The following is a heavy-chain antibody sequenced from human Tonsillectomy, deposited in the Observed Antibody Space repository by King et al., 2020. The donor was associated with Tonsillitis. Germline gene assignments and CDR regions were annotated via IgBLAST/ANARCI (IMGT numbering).Heavy chain of an antibody. J-gene: IGHJ4*02. V-gene: IGHV4-59*08. D-gene: IGHD4-23*01. Sequence: VQLQESGPGLVKPSETLSLTCTVSGGSISSYYWSWIRQPPGKGLEWIGYIYYSGSTNYNPSLKSRVTISVDTSKNQFSLKLSSVTAADTAVYYCARHSYTVAPFGYWGQGTLVTVSS. CDR3: ARHSYTVAPFGY. CDR2: IYYSGST. CDR1: GGSISSYY.